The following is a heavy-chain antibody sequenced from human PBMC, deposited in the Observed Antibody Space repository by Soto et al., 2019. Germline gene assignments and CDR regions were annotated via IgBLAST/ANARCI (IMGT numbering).Heavy chain of an antibody. J-gene: IGHJ6*02. Sequence: ASVKVSCKASGYTFTSYGISWVRQAPGQGLEWMGWISAYNGNTNYAQKLQGRVTMTTDTSTSTAYMEPRSLRSDDTAVYYCARVSSYCSSTSCYSYYYYYGMDVWGQGTTVTVSS. CDR1: GYTFTSYG. D-gene: IGHD2-2*01. CDR2: ISAYNGNT. V-gene: IGHV1-18*01. CDR3: ARVSSYCSSTSCYSYYYYYGMDV.